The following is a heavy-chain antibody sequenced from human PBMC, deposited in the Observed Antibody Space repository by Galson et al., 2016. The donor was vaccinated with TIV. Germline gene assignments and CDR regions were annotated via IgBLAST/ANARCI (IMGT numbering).Heavy chain of an antibody. Sequence: SVKVSCKASGYTFTSYHINWVRQATGQGLEWMGWINPDSGNTGYVQKFQGRVTMTRNISASTVYMELSSLRSEDTAVYYCARRLPAGDVGAFHIWGQGTMVSVSS. CDR3: ARRLPAGDVGAFHI. D-gene: IGHD1-26*01. V-gene: IGHV1-8*02. CDR2: INPDSGNT. J-gene: IGHJ3*02. CDR1: GYTFTSYH.